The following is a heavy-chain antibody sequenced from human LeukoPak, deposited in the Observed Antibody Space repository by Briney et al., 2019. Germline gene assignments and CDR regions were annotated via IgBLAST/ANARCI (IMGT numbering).Heavy chain of an antibody. V-gene: IGHV3-23*01. CDR2: ISGSGGNS. D-gene: IGHD1-20*01. J-gene: IGHJ4*02. Sequence: PGGSLRLSCAASGFTFSSYAMSWVRQAPGKGLEWVSGISGSGGNSYYADSVKGRFTISRDNSKNTLYLQMNSLRAEDTAVYYCAKDLPISGSPFDYWGQGTLVTVSS. CDR3: AKDLPISGSPFDY. CDR1: GFTFSSYA.